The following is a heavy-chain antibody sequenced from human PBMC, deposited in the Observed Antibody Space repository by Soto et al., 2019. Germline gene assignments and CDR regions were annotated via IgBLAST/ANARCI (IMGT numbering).Heavy chain of an antibody. CDR1: GGSISSGDYY. J-gene: IGHJ5*02. CDR3: ARAGGGSTVTPPNCFDP. CDR2: IYYRGRT. D-gene: IGHD4-17*01. V-gene: IGHV4-30-4*01. Sequence: QVQLQESGPGLVKPSQTLSLTCTVSGGSISSGDYYWSWIRQPPGKGLEWIGYIYYRGRTYYNPSLKSRVHISVETSTNQCSRKLCSVKPADTAVYYCARAGGGSTVTPPNCFDPWGQGTLVTVSS.